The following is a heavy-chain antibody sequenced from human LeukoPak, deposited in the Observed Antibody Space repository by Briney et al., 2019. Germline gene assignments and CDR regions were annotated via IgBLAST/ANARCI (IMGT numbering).Heavy chain of an antibody. CDR1: GYTLTSYY. CDR3: ARSLNGGSEG. D-gene: IGHD1-26*01. J-gene: IGHJ4*02. Sequence: ASVKVSCKASGYTLTSYYMHWVRQAPGQGLEWMGIINPSGGSTNYAQKFQGRVTITADKSTSTAYMELSSLRSEDTAVYYCARSLNGGSEGWGQGTLVTVSS. V-gene: IGHV1-46*01. CDR2: INPSGGST.